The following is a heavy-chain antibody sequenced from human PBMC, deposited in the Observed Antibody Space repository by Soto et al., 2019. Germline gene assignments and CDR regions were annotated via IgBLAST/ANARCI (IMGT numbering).Heavy chain of an antibody. J-gene: IGHJ4*02. CDR2: IIPIFGTA. V-gene: IGHV1-69*06. CDR1: VCIFSSYA. D-gene: IGHD1-1*01. Sequence: GASVKVSFKASVCIFSSYAISWVRQAPGQGLEWMGGIIPIFGTANYAQKFQGRVTIIADKSTSTAYMELSSLRSEDTAVYYCAAPSFFSYKGYFDCWGQGTLVTVSS. CDR3: AAPSFFSYKGYFDC.